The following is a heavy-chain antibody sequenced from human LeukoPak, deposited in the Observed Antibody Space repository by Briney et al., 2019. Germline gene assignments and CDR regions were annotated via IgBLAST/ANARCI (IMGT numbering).Heavy chain of an antibody. D-gene: IGHD3-16*01. Sequence: ASVKVSCKASGYTFRTYGITWVRQAPGQGLEWMGWISPYNGNTNYLQKFQGRVTMTTDTSTTTAYMELRSLRSDDTAIYYCAKTSLGRQYLDSWGQGTLVTVSS. CDR1: GYTFRTYG. J-gene: IGHJ5*01. V-gene: IGHV1-18*01. CDR2: ISPYNGNT. CDR3: AKTSLGRQYLDS.